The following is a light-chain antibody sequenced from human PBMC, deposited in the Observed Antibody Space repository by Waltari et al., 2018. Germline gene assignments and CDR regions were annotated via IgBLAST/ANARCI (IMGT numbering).Light chain of an antibody. J-gene: IGKJ5*01. Sequence: IVLTQSPATLSLSPGDRATLSCRASQSVSSYLAWYQQKPGQAPRLLIYDASNRATGIPARFSGSGSGTDFTLTISSLEPEDFAVYYCQQRSNWPPESTFGQGTRLEIK. CDR2: DAS. CDR1: QSVSSY. CDR3: QQRSNWPPEST. V-gene: IGKV3-11*01.